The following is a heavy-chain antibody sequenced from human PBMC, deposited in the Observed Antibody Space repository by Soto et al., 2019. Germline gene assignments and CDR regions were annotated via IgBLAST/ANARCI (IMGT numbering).Heavy chain of an antibody. CDR3: ARSGYSYGYPYYFDY. V-gene: IGHV4-31*03. D-gene: IGHD5-18*01. Sequence: QVQLQESGPGLVKPSQTLSLTCTVSGGSISSGGYYWSWIRQHPGQGLEWIGYIYYSGSTYYNPSLKSRVTISVDTSKNQFSLKLSSVTAADTAVYDCARSGYSYGYPYYFDYWGQGTLVTVSS. CDR1: GGSISSGGYY. J-gene: IGHJ4*02. CDR2: IYYSGST.